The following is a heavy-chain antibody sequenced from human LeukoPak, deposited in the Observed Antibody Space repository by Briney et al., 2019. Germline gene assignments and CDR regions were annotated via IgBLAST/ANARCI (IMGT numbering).Heavy chain of an antibody. J-gene: IGHJ4*02. V-gene: IGHV4-59*01. CDR1: AFTLSYNY. D-gene: IGHD6-19*01. CDR2: IYYSGTT. CDR3: ARVGRGWSQPVGYYFDY. Sequence: LRLSCAVSAFTLSYNYISWVRQAPGKWREWIGYIYYSGTTNYNPSLKNRVTISVDTSKNQFSLKVTSVTAADTAVYYCARVGRGWSQPVGYYFDYWGQGTLVTVSS.